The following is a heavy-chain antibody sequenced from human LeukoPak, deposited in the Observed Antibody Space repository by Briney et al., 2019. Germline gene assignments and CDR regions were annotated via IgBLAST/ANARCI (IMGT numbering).Heavy chain of an antibody. Sequence: ASVKVSCKASGYTFTSYAMNWVRQAPGQGLEWMGWINTNTGNPTYAQGFTGRFVFSLDTSVSTAYLQISSLKAEDTAVYYCARAEMGYSYGVEILGYYYMDVWGKGTTVTISS. V-gene: IGHV7-4-1*02. D-gene: IGHD5-18*01. CDR1: GYTFTSYA. CDR3: ARAEMGYSYGVEILGYYYMDV. CDR2: INTNTGNP. J-gene: IGHJ6*03.